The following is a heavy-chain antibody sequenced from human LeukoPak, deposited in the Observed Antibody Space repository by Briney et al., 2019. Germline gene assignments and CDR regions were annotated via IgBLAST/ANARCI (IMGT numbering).Heavy chain of an antibody. Sequence: GGSLRLSPAASGFTFSSDSMNGVREAPGKGLEWVSSISSSSSYIYYADSVKGRFTISRDNAKNSLYLQMNSLRAEDTAVYYCARDSPSGSYFGLDAFDIWGQGTMVTVSS. CDR1: GFTFSSDS. CDR3: ARDSPSGSYFGLDAFDI. CDR2: ISSSSSYI. V-gene: IGHV3-21*01. D-gene: IGHD1-26*01. J-gene: IGHJ3*02.